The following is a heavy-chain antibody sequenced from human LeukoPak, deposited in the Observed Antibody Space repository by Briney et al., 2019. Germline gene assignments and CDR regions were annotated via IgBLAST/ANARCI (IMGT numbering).Heavy chain of an antibody. CDR2: INSSGGST. D-gene: IGHD5-18*01. CDR3: AREADSYGSYDY. J-gene: IGHJ4*02. Sequence: ASVKVSCKASGYTFTSYGISWVRQAPGQGLEWMGIINSSGGSTSYAQKFQGRVTMTRDTSTSTVYMELSSLRSEDTAVYYCAREADSYGSYDYWGQGTLVTVSS. CDR1: GYTFTSYG. V-gene: IGHV1-46*01.